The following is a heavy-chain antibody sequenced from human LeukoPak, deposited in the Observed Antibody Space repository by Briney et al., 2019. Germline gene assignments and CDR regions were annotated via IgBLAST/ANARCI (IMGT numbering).Heavy chain of an antibody. J-gene: IGHJ4*02. CDR2: ISASGGST. CDR3: AKYGSGSYGPDY. D-gene: IGHD3-10*01. CDR1: GFTFSSYA. Sequence: TGGSLRLSCAASGFTFSSYAMSWVRQAPGKGLEWVSAISASGGSTYYADSVKGRFTISRDNSKNTLYLQMNSLRAEDTAVYYCAKYGSGSYGPDYWGQGTLVTVSS. V-gene: IGHV3-23*01.